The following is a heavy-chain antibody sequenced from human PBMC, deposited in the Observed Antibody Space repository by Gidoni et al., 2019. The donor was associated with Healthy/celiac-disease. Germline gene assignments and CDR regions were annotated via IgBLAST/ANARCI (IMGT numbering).Heavy chain of an antibody. D-gene: IGHD2-21*02. CDR3: ASEIVVVTAMVGPQPIQH. J-gene: IGHJ1*01. CDR2: INPSGGST. Sequence: QVQLVQSGAEVKKPGASVKVSCKASGYTFTSYYMHWVRQAPGQGLEWMGIINPSGGSTSYAQKFQGRVTMTRDTSTSTVYMELSSLRSEDTAVYYCASEIVVVTAMVGPQPIQHWGQGTLVTVSS. V-gene: IGHV1-46*03. CDR1: GYTFTSYY.